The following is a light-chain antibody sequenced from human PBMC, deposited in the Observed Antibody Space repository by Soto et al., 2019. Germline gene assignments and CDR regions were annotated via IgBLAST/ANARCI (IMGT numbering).Light chain of an antibody. V-gene: IGKV1-39*01. CDR3: QQSYSTPRT. Sequence: DIQMTQSPSSLSASVGDRVTITCRASQSISTYLNWYQQKVGKAPKLLIYAASSLQRGVPSRFSGSGSGTDFTLTNRSLQPEDFATYYCQQSYSTPRTFGQGTKLEIK. CDR2: AAS. J-gene: IGKJ2*02. CDR1: QSISTY.